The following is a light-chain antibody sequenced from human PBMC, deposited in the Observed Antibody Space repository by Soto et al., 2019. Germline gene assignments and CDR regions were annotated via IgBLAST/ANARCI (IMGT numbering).Light chain of an antibody. CDR2: SAS. CDR1: QRINIY. Sequence: DTQMTQSPSSLSTSIGDRVTITCRASQRINIYLNWYRQKPGKAPELLIYSASNLQSGVPSRFSGSGSGTDFTLTISGLQSEDFATYYCQQSFSTPTFGQGTRMEIK. J-gene: IGKJ5*01. CDR3: QQSFSTPT. V-gene: IGKV1-39*01.